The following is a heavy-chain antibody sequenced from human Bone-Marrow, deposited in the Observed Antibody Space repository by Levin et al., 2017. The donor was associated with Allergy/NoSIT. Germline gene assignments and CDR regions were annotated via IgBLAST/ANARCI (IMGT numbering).Heavy chain of an antibody. CDR3: TSYPGPWMVAADY. CDR1: GFTFSNAW. Sequence: PGGSLRLSCAASGFTFSNAWMSWVRQAPGKGLEWVGRIKSKTDGGTTDYAAPVKGRFTISRDDSKNTLYLQMNSLKTEDTAVYYCTSYPGPWMVAADYWGQGTLVTVSS. V-gene: IGHV3-15*01. D-gene: IGHD5-12*01. J-gene: IGHJ4*02. CDR2: IKSKTDGGTT.